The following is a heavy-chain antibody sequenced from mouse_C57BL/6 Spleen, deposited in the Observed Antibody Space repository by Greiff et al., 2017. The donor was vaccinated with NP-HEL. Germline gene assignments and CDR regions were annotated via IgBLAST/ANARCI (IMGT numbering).Heavy chain of an antibody. J-gene: IGHJ3*01. Sequence: VQLKESGPGMVKPSQSLSLTCTVTGYSITSGYDWHWIRPFPGNKLEWMGYISYSGSTNSNPSLKSRISITHDTSKNHFFLKLNSVTTEDTATYYCAREGDDGYPWFAYWGQGTLVTVSA. CDR2: ISYSGST. D-gene: IGHD2-3*01. CDR3: AREGDDGYPWFAY. V-gene: IGHV3-1*01. CDR1: GYSITSGYD.